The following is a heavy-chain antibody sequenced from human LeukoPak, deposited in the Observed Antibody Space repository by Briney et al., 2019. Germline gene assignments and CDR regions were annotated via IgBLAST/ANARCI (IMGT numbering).Heavy chain of an antibody. CDR2: ISSNGGST. CDR3: ARNRLRDQLLFDY. D-gene: IGHD2-2*01. CDR1: GFTFSSYA. J-gene: IGHJ4*02. Sequence: GGSLRLSCAASGFTFSSYAMHWVRQAQGKGLEYVSAISSNGGSTYYANSVKGRFTISRDNSKNTLYLQMGSLRAEDMAVYYCARNRLRDQLLFDYWGQGTLVTVSS. V-gene: IGHV3-64*01.